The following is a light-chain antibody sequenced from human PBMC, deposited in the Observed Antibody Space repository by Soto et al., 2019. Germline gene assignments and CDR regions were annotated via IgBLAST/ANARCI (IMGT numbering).Light chain of an antibody. J-gene: IGKJ4*01. CDR1: QSVSNNY. Sequence: EIVLTQSPGTLSLSPGEGATLSCRASQSVSNNYLAWYQQTPGQAPRLVISGASSRATAIPDRFSGSGSGTDFTLTISRLEPEDFAVYYCQQYVSSPLTFGGGTKVEIK. V-gene: IGKV3-20*01. CDR2: GAS. CDR3: QQYVSSPLT.